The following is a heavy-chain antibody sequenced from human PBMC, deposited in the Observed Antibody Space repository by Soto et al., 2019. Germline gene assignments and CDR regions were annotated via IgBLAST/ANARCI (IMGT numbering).Heavy chain of an antibody. CDR1: GGAISDYY. CDR3: VGFPIKVATRAFAF. Sequence: SETLSLTCAVSGGAISDYYWSWIRQTPGKGLEWIGYIYYSGSTNYNPSLKSRVTISLETSKKQFSLNLSSVTAADTSIYYCVGFPIKVATRAFAFWGQGTMVTVSS. D-gene: IGHD5-12*01. V-gene: IGHV4-59*01. J-gene: IGHJ3*01. CDR2: IYYSGST.